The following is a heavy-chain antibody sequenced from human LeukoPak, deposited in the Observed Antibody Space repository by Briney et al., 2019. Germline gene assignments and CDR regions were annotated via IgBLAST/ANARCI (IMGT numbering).Heavy chain of an antibody. Sequence: GESLKISCKGSGYSFTNYWIGWVRQMPGKGQEWMGIIYPGDSDTTYSPSFQGQVTISADKSISTAYLQWSSLKASDTAIYYCARRYCSGGSCYRNWFDPWGQGTLVTVSS. V-gene: IGHV5-51*01. J-gene: IGHJ5*02. D-gene: IGHD2-15*01. CDR2: IYPGDSDT. CDR3: ARRYCSGGSCYRNWFDP. CDR1: GYSFTNYW.